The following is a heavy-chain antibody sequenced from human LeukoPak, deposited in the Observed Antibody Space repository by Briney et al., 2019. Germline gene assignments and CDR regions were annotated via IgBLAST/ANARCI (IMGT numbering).Heavy chain of an antibody. CDR1: GDTFSTYS. CDR3: ARDGCSGTGCYGNWFDP. Sequence: GASVKVSCKASGDTFSTYSFSWVRQAPGQGLEFMGRIIPMLGITNYAQKFQARVTIIAEKSTNTAYMELSSLRSEDTAVYYCARDGCSGTGCYGNWFDPWGQGTLVTVSS. D-gene: IGHD2-2*01. CDR2: IIPMLGIT. V-gene: IGHV1-69*04. J-gene: IGHJ5*02.